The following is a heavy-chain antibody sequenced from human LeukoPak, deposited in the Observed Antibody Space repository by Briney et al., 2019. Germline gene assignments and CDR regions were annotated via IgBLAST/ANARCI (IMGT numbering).Heavy chain of an antibody. CDR3: ARHDIIAVAFSY. CDR1: GSSISSNSYY. J-gene: IGHJ4*02. Sequence: SETLSLTCTVSGSSISSNSYYWGWIRQPPGKGLEWIGSISYSGSTYYNPSLKSRVTISVDTSKNQFSLNLSSVTAADTAVYYCARHDIIAVAFSYWGQGTLVTVSS. V-gene: IGHV4-39*01. CDR2: ISYSGST. D-gene: IGHD6-19*01.